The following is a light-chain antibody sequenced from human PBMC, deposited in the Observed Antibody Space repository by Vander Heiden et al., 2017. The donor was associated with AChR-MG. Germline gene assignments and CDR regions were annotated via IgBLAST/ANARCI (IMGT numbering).Light chain of an antibody. CDR2: DAS. CDR1: QSIRIY. J-gene: IGKJ2*01. CDR3: QQRSSTPRT. Sequence: DIQMTQPPSSLSASVGDRVTITCRASQSIRIYLNWYQQKQGKAPMILIYDASSFKSGVASWFSSSGGSTYFITTISSRQQDDFATYYYQQRSSTPRTFGQGTKVEIK. V-gene: IGKV1-39*01.